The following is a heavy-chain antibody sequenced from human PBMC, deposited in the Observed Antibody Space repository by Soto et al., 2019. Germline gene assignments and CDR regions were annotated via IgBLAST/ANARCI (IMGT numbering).Heavy chain of an antibody. CDR1: GYTFTSYA. D-gene: IGHD5-12*01. V-gene: IGHV1-3*01. Sequence: ASVKVSCKASGYTFTSYAMHWVRQAPGQRLEWMGWINAGNGNTKYSQKFQGRVTITRDTSASTAYMELSSLRSEDTAVYYCARMATRRREPEVCNWFDPWGQGTLVTVSS. CDR2: INAGNGNT. CDR3: ARMATRRREPEVCNWFDP. J-gene: IGHJ5*02.